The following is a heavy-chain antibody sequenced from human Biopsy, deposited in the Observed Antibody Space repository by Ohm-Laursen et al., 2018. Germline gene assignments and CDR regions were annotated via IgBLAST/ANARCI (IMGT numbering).Heavy chain of an antibody. V-gene: IGHV4-4*07. CDR1: GGSISSDW. Sequence: SETLSLTCTVSGGSISSDWWSWIRQPTGKGLEWIGRIYASGSPNYNLSLESRVTMSVDTSKNKFSLNLRSVTAADTAVYYCARGTGRYYVYGAFDIWGQGTVVTVSS. D-gene: IGHD1-26*01. CDR2: IYASGSP. CDR3: ARGTGRYYVYGAFDI. J-gene: IGHJ3*02.